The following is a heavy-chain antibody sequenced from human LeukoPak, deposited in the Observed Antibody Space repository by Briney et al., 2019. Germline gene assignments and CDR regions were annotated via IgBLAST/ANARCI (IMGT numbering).Heavy chain of an antibody. CDR3: ARDQYYYDSSGYYFV. J-gene: IGHJ4*02. CDR1: GFTFSSYA. Sequence: GSLRLSCAASGFTFSSYAMHWVRQAPGKGLEWVAVISYDGSNKYYADSVKGRFTISRDNSKNTLYLQMNSLRAEDTAVYYCARDQYYYDSSGYYFVWGQGTLATVSS. V-gene: IGHV3-30-3*01. D-gene: IGHD3-22*01. CDR2: ISYDGSNK.